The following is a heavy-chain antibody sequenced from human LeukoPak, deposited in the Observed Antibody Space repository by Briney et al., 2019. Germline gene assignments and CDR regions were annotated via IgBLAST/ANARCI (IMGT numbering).Heavy chain of an antibody. D-gene: IGHD6-6*01. CDR1: GFTFSSHA. Sequence: GGSLRLSCAASGFTFSSHAMTWVRQATGKGLEWVSAIGGSGGDTYYADSVKGRFTISRDNSKNTLNLQMNSLRAEDSAVYYCAREEAVRRFGHDYWGQGTLVTVSS. CDR3: AREEAVRRFGHDY. CDR2: IGGSGGDT. V-gene: IGHV3-23*01. J-gene: IGHJ4*02.